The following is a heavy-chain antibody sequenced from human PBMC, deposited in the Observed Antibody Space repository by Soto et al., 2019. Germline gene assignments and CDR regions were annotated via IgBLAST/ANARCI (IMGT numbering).Heavy chain of an antibody. CDR1: GFTFSSYS. V-gene: IGHV3-21*01. CDR2: ISSSSSYI. D-gene: IGHD2-15*01. J-gene: IGHJ5*02. CDR3: APLLCYCSGGSCGLP. Sequence: GGSLRLSSTASGFTFSSYSMNWVRQAPGKGLEWVSSISSSSSYIHCADSVKGRFTISRDNAKNSLYLQMNSLRAEDTAVYYCAPLLCYCSGGSCGLPCGQGALGTVSS.